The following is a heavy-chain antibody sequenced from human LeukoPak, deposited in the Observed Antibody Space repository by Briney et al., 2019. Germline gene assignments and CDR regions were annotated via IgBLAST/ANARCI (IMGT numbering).Heavy chain of an antibody. CDR3: AKSLLTTATGTGRAFDI. CDR1: GFTFSDYY. Sequence: GGSLRLSCAASGFTFSDYYMSWIRQAPGKGLEWVSYISSSGSTIYYADSVKGRFTISRDNSKNTLYLQMNSLRAEDSAEYYCAKSLLTTATGTGRAFDIWGQGTMVTVSA. J-gene: IGHJ3*02. CDR2: ISSSGSTI. V-gene: IGHV3-11*01. D-gene: IGHD1-1*01.